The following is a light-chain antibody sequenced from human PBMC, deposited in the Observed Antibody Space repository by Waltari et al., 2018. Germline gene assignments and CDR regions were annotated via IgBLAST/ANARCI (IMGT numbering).Light chain of an antibody. J-gene: IGKJ1*01. CDR3: QQSDRSPWT. CDR1: QTIDRY. Sequence: DIQMTQSPSSLSASVGDRVTITCRASQTIDRYLNWYHQKPGKSPKRLIYAASTLQSGVPSRFSGSGSGTDFTLTIIGLQPEDFATYFCQQSDRSPWTFGQGTRVDIK. V-gene: IGKV1-39*01. CDR2: AAS.